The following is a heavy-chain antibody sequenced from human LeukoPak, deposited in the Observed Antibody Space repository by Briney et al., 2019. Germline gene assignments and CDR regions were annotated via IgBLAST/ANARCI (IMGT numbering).Heavy chain of an antibody. Sequence: ASVKVSCKASGYTFTGYYMHWVRQAPGQGPEWMGRINPNSGGTNYARKFQGRVTMTRDTSISTAYMELSRLRSDDTAVYYCARDRVKYKLSGWSASPGYWGQGTLVTVSS. V-gene: IGHV1-2*06. D-gene: IGHD6-19*01. J-gene: IGHJ4*02. CDR1: GYTFTGYY. CDR3: ARDRVKYKLSGWSASPGY. CDR2: INPNSGGT.